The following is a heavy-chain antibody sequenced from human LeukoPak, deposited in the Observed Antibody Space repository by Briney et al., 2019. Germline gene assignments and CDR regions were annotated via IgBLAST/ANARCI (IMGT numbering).Heavy chain of an antibody. CDR2: ISPSGGST. Sequence: ASVKVSCKAFGYTFTSNYMHWVRQAPGQGPEWMGVISPSGGSTTYAQKLQGRVTLTRDMSTSTDYLELSSLRSEDTAVYYCARDNSVRDEAWWFNPWGQGTLVIVSS. J-gene: IGHJ5*02. V-gene: IGHV1-46*01. D-gene: IGHD5-24*01. CDR3: ARDNSVRDEAWWFNP. CDR1: GYTFTSNY.